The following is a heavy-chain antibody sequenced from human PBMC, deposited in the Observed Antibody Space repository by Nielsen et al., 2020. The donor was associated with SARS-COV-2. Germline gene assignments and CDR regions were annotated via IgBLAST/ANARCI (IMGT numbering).Heavy chain of an antibody. CDR3: AKNVWVYSYGYSLGDY. V-gene: IGHV3-30*18. CDR2: ISYDGSNK. J-gene: IGHJ4*02. Sequence: WIRPPPGKGLEWVAVISYDGSNKYYADSVKGRFTISRDNSKNTLYLQMNSLRAEDTAVYYCAKNVWVYSYGYSLGDYWGQGTLVTVSS. D-gene: IGHD5-18*01.